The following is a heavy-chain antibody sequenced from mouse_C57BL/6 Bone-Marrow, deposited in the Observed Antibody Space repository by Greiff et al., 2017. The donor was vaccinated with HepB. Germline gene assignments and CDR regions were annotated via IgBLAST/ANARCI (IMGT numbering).Heavy chain of an antibody. J-gene: IGHJ2*01. D-gene: IGHD1-1*01. CDR1: GYAFSSSW. CDR2: IYPGDGDT. V-gene: IGHV1-82*01. Sequence: VKLMESGPELVKPGASVKISCKASGYAFSSSWMNWVKQRPGKGLEWIGRIYPGDGDTNYNGKFKGKATLTADKSSSTAYMQLSSLTSEDSAVYFCASLIYYDGSSYDYFDYWGQGTTLTVSS. CDR3: ASLIYYDGSSYDYFDY.